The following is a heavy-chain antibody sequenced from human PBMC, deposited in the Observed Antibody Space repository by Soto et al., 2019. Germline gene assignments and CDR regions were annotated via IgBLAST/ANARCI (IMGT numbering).Heavy chain of an antibody. CDR1: GGSISSSSYY. V-gene: IGHV4-39*01. J-gene: IGHJ6*02. Sequence: SETLSLTCTVSGGSISSSSYYWGWIRQPPGKGLEWIGSIYYSGSTYYNPSLKSRVTISVDTSKNQFSLKLSSVTAADTAVYYCARITGWLSKHYYGMDVWGQGTTVTVSS. D-gene: IGHD3-22*01. CDR2: IYYSGST. CDR3: ARITGWLSKHYYGMDV.